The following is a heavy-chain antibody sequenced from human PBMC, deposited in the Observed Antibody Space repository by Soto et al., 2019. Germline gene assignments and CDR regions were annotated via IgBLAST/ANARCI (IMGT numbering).Heavy chain of an antibody. Sequence: SETLSLTCTVSGGSISSGGYYWSWIRQHPGKGLEWIGYIYYSGSTYYNPSLKSRVTISVDTSKNQFSLKLSSVTAADTAVYYCARDQVAYGSSWYRGYYGMDVWGQGTTVTVPS. J-gene: IGHJ6*02. CDR3: ARDQVAYGSSWYRGYYGMDV. CDR2: IYYSGST. D-gene: IGHD6-13*01. CDR1: GGSISSGGYY. V-gene: IGHV4-31*03.